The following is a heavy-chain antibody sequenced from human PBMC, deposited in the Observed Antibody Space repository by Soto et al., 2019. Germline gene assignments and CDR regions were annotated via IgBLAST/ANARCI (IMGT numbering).Heavy chain of an antibody. CDR1: GGTFSSYA. CDR3: ARAGPYYYDSSGYYYVSDAFDI. D-gene: IGHD3-22*01. CDR2: IIPIFGTA. Sequence: SVKVSCKASGGTFSSYAISWVRQAPGQGLEWMGGIIPIFGTANYAQKFQGRVTITADESTSTAYMELSSLRSEDTAVYYCARAGPYYYDSSGYYYVSDAFDIWGQGTMVTV. V-gene: IGHV1-69*13. J-gene: IGHJ3*02.